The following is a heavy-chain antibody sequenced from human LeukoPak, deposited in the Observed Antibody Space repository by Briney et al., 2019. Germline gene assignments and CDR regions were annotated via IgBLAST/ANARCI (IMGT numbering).Heavy chain of an antibody. CDR3: ANSEREAMVHAFDI. V-gene: IGHV3-30-3*01. CDR2: ISYDGSNK. CDR1: GFTFSSYA. Sequence: PGGSLRLSCAASGFTFSSYAMHWVRQAPGKGLEWVAVISYDGSNKYYADSVKGRFTISRDNSKNTLYLQMNSLRAEDTAVYYCANSEREAMVHAFDIWGQGTMVTVSS. D-gene: IGHD3-10*01. J-gene: IGHJ3*02.